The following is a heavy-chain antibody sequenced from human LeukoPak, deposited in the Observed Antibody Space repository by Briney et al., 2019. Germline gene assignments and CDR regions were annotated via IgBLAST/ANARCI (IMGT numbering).Heavy chain of an antibody. Sequence: GESLRLSCAASGFTFSTYAIHWVRQAPGKGLEYVSAISSNGGSTSYANSVKGRFTISRDNSNNTLYLQMGSLRAEDMAVYYCAREGHGYNYGFDYWGQGILVTVSS. V-gene: IGHV3-64*01. CDR2: ISSNGGST. J-gene: IGHJ4*02. CDR1: GFTFSTYA. CDR3: AREGHGYNYGFDY. D-gene: IGHD5-18*01.